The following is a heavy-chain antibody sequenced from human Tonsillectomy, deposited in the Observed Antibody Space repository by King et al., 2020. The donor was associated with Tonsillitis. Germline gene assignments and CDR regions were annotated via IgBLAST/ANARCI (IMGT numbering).Heavy chain of an antibody. V-gene: IGHV3-48*03. CDR2: ISSSGSTI. J-gene: IGHJ3*01. CDR1: GFTFSSYE. D-gene: IGHD2-21*01. CDR3: SRVRDGALLRRAFQL. Sequence: VQLVESGGGLVQPGGSLRLSCAASGFTFSSYEMNWVRQAPGKGLEWVSYISSSGSTIYYADSVKGRFTISMENAKNSLYLQMNSLRAEDTAVYYCSRVRDGALLRRAFQLWRQGPMVTVPS.